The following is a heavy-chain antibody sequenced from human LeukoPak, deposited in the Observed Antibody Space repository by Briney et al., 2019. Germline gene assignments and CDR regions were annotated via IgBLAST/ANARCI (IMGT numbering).Heavy chain of an antibody. Sequence: SQTLSLTCAVSGGSISSGGYSWSWIRQPPGKGLEWIGYIYHSGSTYYNPSLKSRVTISVDRSKNQFSLKLSSVTAADTAVYYCARRGNGYCSGGSCPNWFDPWGQGALVTVSS. CDR1: GGSISSGGYS. CDR2: IYHSGST. J-gene: IGHJ5*02. CDR3: ARRGNGYCSGGSCPNWFDP. D-gene: IGHD2-15*01. V-gene: IGHV4-30-2*01.